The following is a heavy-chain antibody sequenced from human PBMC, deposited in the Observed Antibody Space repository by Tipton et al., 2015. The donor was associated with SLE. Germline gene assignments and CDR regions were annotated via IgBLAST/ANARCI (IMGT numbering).Heavy chain of an antibody. CDR1: GGSISSGGYS. J-gene: IGHJ3*02. CDR3: ARGRVTIFGVTFHAFDI. D-gene: IGHD3-3*01. V-gene: IGHV4-30-2*01. CDR2: IYHSGSS. Sequence: TLSLTCTVSGGSISSGGYSWSWIRQPPGKGLEWIGYIYHSGSSYYNPSLKSRVTIPVDRSKNQFSLKLSSVTAADTAVYYCARGRVTIFGVTFHAFDIWGQGTMVTVSS.